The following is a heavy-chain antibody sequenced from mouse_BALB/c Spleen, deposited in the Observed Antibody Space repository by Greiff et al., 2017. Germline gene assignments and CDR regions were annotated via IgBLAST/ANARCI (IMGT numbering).Heavy chain of an antibody. Sequence: EVKVVESGGGLVKPGGSLKLSCAASGFTFSDYYMYWVRQTPEKRLEWVATISDGGSYTYYPDSVKGRFTISRDNAKNNLYLQMSSLKSEDTAMYYCARVPMIMGAMDYWGQGTSVTVSS. CDR1: GFTFSDYY. CDR3: ARVPMIMGAMDY. J-gene: IGHJ4*01. V-gene: IGHV5-4*02. CDR2: ISDGGSYT. D-gene: IGHD2-4*01.